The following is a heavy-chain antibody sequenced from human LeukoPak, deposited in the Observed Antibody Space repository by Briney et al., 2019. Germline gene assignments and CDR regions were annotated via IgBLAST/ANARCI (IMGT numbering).Heavy chain of an antibody. V-gene: IGHV4-38-2*02. D-gene: IGHD5-18*01. CDR3: ARAETSRYSYGTYYYYMDV. J-gene: IGHJ6*03. Sequence: PSETLSLTCTVSGYSISSGYYWGWIRQPPGKGLEWIGSIYHSGSTYYNPSLKSRVTISVDTSKNQFSLKLSSVTAADTAVYYCARAETSRYSYGTYYYYMDVWGKGTTVTVSS. CDR2: IYHSGST. CDR1: GYSISSGYY.